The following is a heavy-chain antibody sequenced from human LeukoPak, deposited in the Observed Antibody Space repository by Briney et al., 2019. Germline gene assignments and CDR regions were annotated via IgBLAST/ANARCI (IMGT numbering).Heavy chain of an antibody. CDR3: AREEGNSYGYGGFDY. J-gene: IGHJ4*02. V-gene: IGHV1-2*02. CDR2: INPNSGGT. D-gene: IGHD5-18*01. Sequence: ASVKVSCKASGYTFTGYYMHWVRQAPGQGLEWMGWINPNSGGTNYAQKFQGRVTMTRDTSISTAYMGLSRLRSDDTAVYYCAREEGNSYGYGGFDYWGQGTLVTVSS. CDR1: GYTFTGYY.